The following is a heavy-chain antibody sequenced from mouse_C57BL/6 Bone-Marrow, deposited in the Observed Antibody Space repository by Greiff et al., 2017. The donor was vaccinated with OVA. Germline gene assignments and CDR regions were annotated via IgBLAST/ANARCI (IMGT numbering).Heavy chain of an antibody. J-gene: IGHJ2*01. D-gene: IGHD2-4*01. V-gene: IGHV1-80*01. CDR1: GYAFSSYW. CDR2: IYPGDGDT. Sequence: VKLMESGAELVKPGASVKISCKASGYAFSSYWMNWVKQRPGKGLEWIGQIYPGDGDTNYNGKFKGKATLTADKSSSTAYMQLSSLTSEDSAVYFCAGYDYPRGDYWGQGTTLTVSS. CDR3: AGYDYPRGDY.